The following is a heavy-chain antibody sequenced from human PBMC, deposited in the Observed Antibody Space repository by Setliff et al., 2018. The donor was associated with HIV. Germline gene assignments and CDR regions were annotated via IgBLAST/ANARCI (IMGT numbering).Heavy chain of an antibody. V-gene: IGHV1-69*05. CDR2: IITMFGTR. CDR3: ARGQSQGYAYSGSYGAFDI. D-gene: IGHD1-26*01. CDR1: GGTFSSYA. Sequence: ASVKVSCKASGGTFSSYAINWVRQAPGQGLEWMGGIITMFGTRNYAQKFQGRVTITTDESTSTAYMELSSLRSEDTALYYCARGQSQGYAYSGSYGAFDIWGQGTMVTVSS. J-gene: IGHJ3*02.